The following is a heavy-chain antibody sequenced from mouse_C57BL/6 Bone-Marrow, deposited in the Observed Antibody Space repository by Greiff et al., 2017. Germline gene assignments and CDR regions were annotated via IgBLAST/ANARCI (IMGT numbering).Heavy chain of an antibody. CDR1: GYTFTDYY. J-gene: IGHJ2*01. CDR3: ARRGGGADY. CDR2: INPYNGGT. D-gene: IGHD1-1*02. V-gene: IGHV1-19*01. Sequence: VQLQESGPVLVKPGASVKMSCKASGYTFTDYYMNWVKPSHGQSLEWIGVINPYNGGTSYNQKFKGKATLTVAKSSSTAYLELNSLTSADSAVYYCARRGGGADYWGQGTTLTVSS.